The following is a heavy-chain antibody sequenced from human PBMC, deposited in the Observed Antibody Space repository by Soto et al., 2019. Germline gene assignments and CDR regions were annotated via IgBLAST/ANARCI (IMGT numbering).Heavy chain of an antibody. V-gene: IGHV4-4*02. J-gene: IGHJ5*02. D-gene: IGHD3-10*01. CDR2: IYYSGST. Sequence: SETLSLTCGVSGGSISSINWWSWVRQTPGKGLEWSGEIYYSGSTNYNPSLTSRVTMSIDKSKNQFFLNLTSVTAADTAVYYCARSSGVFATYWFDPWGQGTLVTVSS. CDR3: ARSSGVFATYWFDP. CDR1: GGSISSINW.